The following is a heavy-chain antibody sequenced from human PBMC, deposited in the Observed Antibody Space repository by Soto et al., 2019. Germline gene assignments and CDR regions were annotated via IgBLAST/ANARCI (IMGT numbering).Heavy chain of an antibody. V-gene: IGHV4-34*01. CDR2: INHSGST. J-gene: IGHJ4*02. Sequence: QVQLQQWGAGLLKPSETLSLTCAVYGGSFSGYYWSWIRQPPGKGLEWIGEINHSGSTNYNPSLKSQVTISVDTSKNQFSLKLSSVTAADTAVYYCARASNDCSSTSCPKDFDYWGQGTLVTVSS. CDR1: GGSFSGYY. D-gene: IGHD2-2*01. CDR3: ARASNDCSSTSCPKDFDY.